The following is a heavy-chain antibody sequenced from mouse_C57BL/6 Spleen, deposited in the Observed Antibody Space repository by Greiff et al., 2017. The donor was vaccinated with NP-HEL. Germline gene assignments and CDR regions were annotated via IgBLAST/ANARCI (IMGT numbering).Heavy chain of an antibody. V-gene: IGHV14-2*01. CDR2: IDPEDGDT. Sequence: VQLKQPGAELVKPGASVKLSCTASGFNIKDYYMHWVKQRTEQGLEWIGRIDPEDGDTKYAPKFQGKATITADTSSNTAYLQLSSLTSEDTAVYYCARHYGSSYEFAYWGQGTLVTVSA. CDR3: ARHYGSSYEFAY. CDR1: GFNIKDYY. J-gene: IGHJ3*01. D-gene: IGHD1-1*01.